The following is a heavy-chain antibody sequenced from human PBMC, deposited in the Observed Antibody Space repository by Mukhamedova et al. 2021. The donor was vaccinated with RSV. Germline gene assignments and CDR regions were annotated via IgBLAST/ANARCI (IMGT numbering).Heavy chain of an antibody. Sequence: LIVNRNYMSWVRQAPGKGLEWVSAISSGTTTYYADSVKGRFTISRDTSRNMVFLQMHSPRADDTATYYCATGGDGLGSRRSPF. D-gene: IGHD3-10*01. J-gene: IGHJ3*01. V-gene: IGHV3-53*01. CDR3: ATGGDGLGSRRSPF. CDR2: ISSGTTT. CDR1: LIVNRNY.